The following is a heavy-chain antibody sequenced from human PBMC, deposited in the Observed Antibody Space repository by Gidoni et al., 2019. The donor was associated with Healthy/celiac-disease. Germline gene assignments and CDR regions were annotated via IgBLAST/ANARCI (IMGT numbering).Heavy chain of an antibody. J-gene: IGHJ4*02. Sequence: QVQLQESGPGLVMPSETLSLTCAVSGYSICSGYYWGWIRQPPGKGLEWIGSIYHSGSTYYNPSLKSRVTISVDTSKNQFSLKLSSVTAADTAVYYCARGIGYSSGWYSYFDYWGQGTLVTVSS. CDR2: IYHSGST. CDR1: GYSICSGYY. D-gene: IGHD6-19*01. V-gene: IGHV4-38-2*01. CDR3: ARGIGYSSGWYSYFDY.